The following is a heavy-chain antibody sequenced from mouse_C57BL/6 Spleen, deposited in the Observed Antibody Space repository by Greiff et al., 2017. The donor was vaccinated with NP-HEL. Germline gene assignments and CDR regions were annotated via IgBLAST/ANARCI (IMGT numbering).Heavy chain of an antibody. CDR1: GYTFTSYW. CDR3: ARFGQFPYYYGSSYWYFDV. Sequence: QVQLQQPGAELVRPGSSVKLSCKASGYTFTSYWMHWVKQRPIQGLEWIGNIDPSDSETHYNQKFKDKATLTVDKSSSTAYMQLSSLTSEDSAVYYFARFGQFPYYYGSSYWYFDVWGTGTTVTVSS. D-gene: IGHD1-1*01. V-gene: IGHV1-52*01. CDR2: IDPSDSET. J-gene: IGHJ1*03.